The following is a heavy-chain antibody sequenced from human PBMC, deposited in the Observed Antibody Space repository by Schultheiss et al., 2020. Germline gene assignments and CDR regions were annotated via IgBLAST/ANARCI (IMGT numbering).Heavy chain of an antibody. V-gene: IGHV4-4*07. CDR2: IYTSGST. D-gene: IGHD5-18*01. Sequence: SETLSLTCTVSGGSISSYYWSWIRQPAGKGLEWIGRIYTSGSTYNNPSLKSRVTISVDTSKNQFSLKLSSVTAADTAVYYCARRRRSGYSDYWGQGTLVTVSS. CDR1: GGSISSYY. CDR3: ARRRRSGYSDY. J-gene: IGHJ4*02.